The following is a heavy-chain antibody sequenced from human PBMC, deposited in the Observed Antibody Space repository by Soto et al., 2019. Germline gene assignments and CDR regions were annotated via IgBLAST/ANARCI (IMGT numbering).Heavy chain of an antibody. V-gene: IGHV4-59*01. D-gene: IGHD3-3*01. CDR2: IYYSGST. Sequence: SETLSLTCTVSGGSISSDYWSWIRQPSGKGLGWIGYIYYSGSTNYNPSLKSRVTISVDTSKNQFSLKLSSVTAADTAVYYCARQLRFLEWLPTHWFDPWGQGTLVTVSS. CDR1: GGSISSDY. CDR3: ARQLRFLEWLPTHWFDP. J-gene: IGHJ5*02.